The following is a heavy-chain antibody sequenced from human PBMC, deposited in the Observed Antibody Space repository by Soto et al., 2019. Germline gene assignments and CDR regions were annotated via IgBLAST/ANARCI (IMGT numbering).Heavy chain of an antibody. J-gene: IGHJ4*02. Sequence: ASVKVSCKASGYTFTSYAMHWVRQAPGQRLEWMGWINAGNGNTKYSQKFQGRVTITRDTSASTAYMELSSVRSEDTAVYYCARGTAGIAAAAVIGKIDYWGQGTVVTVSS. CDR1: GYTFTSYA. CDR3: ARGTAGIAAAAVIGKIDY. CDR2: INAGNGNT. V-gene: IGHV1-3*01. D-gene: IGHD6-13*01.